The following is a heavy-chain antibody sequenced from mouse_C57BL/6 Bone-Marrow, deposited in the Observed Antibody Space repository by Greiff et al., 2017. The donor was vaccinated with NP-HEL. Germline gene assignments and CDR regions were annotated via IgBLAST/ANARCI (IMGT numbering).Heavy chain of an antibody. V-gene: IGHV5-17*01. CDR1: GFTFSDYG. D-gene: IGHD2-12*01. Sequence: DVHLVESGGGLVKPGGSLKLSCAASGFTFSDYGMHWVRQAPEKGLEWVAYISSGSSTIYYADTVKGRFTFSRDNAKNTLFLQMTSLRSEDTAMYYCARRYRGLYYYAMDYWGQGTSVTVSS. CDR3: ARRYRGLYYYAMDY. CDR2: ISSGSSTI. J-gene: IGHJ4*01.